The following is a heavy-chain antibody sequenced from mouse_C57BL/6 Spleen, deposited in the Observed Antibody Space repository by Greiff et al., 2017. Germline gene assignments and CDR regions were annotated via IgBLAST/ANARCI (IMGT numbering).Heavy chain of an antibody. CDR2: IYPRSGNT. J-gene: IGHJ4*01. D-gene: IGHD1-1*01. CDR1: GYTFTSYG. CDR3: ARDYGSSYSAMGY. Sequence: VQLQQSGAELARPGASVKLSCKASGYTFTSYGISWVKQRTGQGLEWIGEIYPRSGNTYYNEKFKGKDTLTADKSSSTAYMALRSLTSEDSAVYFCARDYGSSYSAMGYWGQGTSVTVSS. V-gene: IGHV1-81*01.